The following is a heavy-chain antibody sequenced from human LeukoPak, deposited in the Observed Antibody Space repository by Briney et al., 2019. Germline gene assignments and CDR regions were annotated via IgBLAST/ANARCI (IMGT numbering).Heavy chain of an antibody. CDR1: GFSLSTSGVG. Sequence: SGPTLVKPTQTLTLTCTFSGFSLSTSGVGVGWIRQPPGKALEWLALIYWDDDKRYSPSLKSRLTITKDTSKNQVVLTMTNMDPVDTATYYCAHRLLAFPTETNWFDPWGQGTLVTVSS. V-gene: IGHV2-5*02. J-gene: IGHJ5*02. CDR2: IYWDDDK. D-gene: IGHD2-21*01. CDR3: AHRLLAFPTETNWFDP.